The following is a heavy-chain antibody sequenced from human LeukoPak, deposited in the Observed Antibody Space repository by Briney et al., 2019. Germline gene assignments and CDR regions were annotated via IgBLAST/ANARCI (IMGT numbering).Heavy chain of an antibody. Sequence: SETLSLTCAVYGGSFSGYYWSWIRQPPGKGLEWIGEINHSGSTNYNPSLKSRVTISVDTSKNQFSLKLSSVTAADTAVYYCAREARSGYEGFWSDPWGQGTVVTVSS. J-gene: IGHJ5*02. CDR1: GGSFSGYY. CDR3: AREARSGYEGFWSDP. D-gene: IGHD5-12*01. CDR2: INHSGST. V-gene: IGHV4-34*01.